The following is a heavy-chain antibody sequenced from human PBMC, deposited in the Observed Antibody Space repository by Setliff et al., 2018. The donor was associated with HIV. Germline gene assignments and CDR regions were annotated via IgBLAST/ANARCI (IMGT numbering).Heavy chain of an antibody. CDR1: GGSISSGYY. J-gene: IGHJ4*02. Sequence: SETLSLTCTVSGGSISSGYYWGWIRQSPGKGLEWIGSMYHSGSTYSNPSLKSRVTMSIDTSKDQLSLKLRSVTAADTAVYYCASGYNYAYSDYWGQGTLVTVS. D-gene: IGHD5-18*01. CDR2: MYHSGST. V-gene: IGHV4-38-2*02. CDR3: ASGYNYAYSDY.